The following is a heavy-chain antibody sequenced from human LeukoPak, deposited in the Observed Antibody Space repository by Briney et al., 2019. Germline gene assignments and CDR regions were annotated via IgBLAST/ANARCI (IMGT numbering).Heavy chain of an antibody. CDR3: ARALQYGYYYGMDV. D-gene: IGHD4-11*01. CDR2: IYYSGST. CDR1: GGSISSYY. J-gene: IGHJ6*02. Sequence: SETLSLTRTVSGGSISSYYWSWIRQPPGKGLEWIGYIYYSGSTNYNPSLKSRVTISVDTSKNQFSLKLSSVTAADTAVYYCARALQYGYYYGMDVWGQGTTVTVSS. V-gene: IGHV4-59*01.